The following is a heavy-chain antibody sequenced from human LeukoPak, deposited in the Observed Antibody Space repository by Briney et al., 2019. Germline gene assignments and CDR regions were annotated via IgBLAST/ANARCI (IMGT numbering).Heavy chain of an antibody. V-gene: IGHV1-18*01. CDR2: ISAYNGNT. CDR3: ARDVAAAVEDYYYYGMDV. D-gene: IGHD6-13*01. Sequence: ASVKVSCKASGYTFTSYGISWVRQAPGQGLEWMGWISAYNGNTNYAQKLQGRVTMTTDTSTSTAYMELRSLRSDDTAVYYCARDVAAAVEDYYYYGMDVWGQGTTVTVSS. J-gene: IGHJ6*02. CDR1: GYTFTSYG.